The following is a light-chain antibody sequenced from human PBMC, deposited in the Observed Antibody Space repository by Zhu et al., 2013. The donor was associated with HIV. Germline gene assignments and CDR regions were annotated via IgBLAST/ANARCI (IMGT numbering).Light chain of an antibody. CDR1: QSVSSY. J-gene: IGKJ1*01. Sequence: EFVLTQSPDTLSLSPGERATLSCRASQSVSSYLAWYQQKPGQAPRLLIFDGSTRATGIPDRFSGSGSGTDFNLTISRLEPEDFAVYYCQQYGTLPKTFGQGTKVEIK. CDR3: QQYGTLPKT. CDR2: DGS. V-gene: IGKV3-20*01.